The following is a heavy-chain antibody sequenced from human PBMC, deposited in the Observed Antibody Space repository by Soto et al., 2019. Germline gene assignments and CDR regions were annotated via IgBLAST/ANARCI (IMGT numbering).Heavy chain of an antibody. Sequence: XSVKVSCKASGYTFTGYDINWVRQATGQGLEWMGWMNPNSGNTGYAQKFQGRVTMTRNTSISTAYMELSSLRSEDTAVYYCARVMRDSYGYLMVDYWGQGTLVTVSS. CDR3: ARVMRDSYGYLMVDY. J-gene: IGHJ4*02. CDR1: GYTFTGYD. CDR2: MNPNSGNT. V-gene: IGHV1-8*01. D-gene: IGHD5-18*01.